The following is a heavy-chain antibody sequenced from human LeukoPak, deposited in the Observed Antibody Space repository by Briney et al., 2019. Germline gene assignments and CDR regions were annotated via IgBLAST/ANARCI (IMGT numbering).Heavy chain of an antibody. CDR2: INPSGGST. J-gene: IGHJ3*02. V-gene: IGHV1-46*01. CDR1: GYTFTSYY. D-gene: IGHD6-13*01. Sequence: ASVKVSCKASGYTFTSYYMHWVRQAPGQGLEWMGIINPSGGSTSYAQKFQGRVTMTRDMSTSTVYMELRSLRSEDTAVYYCARAEGRGYSSHDAFDIWGQGTMVTVSS. CDR3: ARAEGRGYSSHDAFDI.